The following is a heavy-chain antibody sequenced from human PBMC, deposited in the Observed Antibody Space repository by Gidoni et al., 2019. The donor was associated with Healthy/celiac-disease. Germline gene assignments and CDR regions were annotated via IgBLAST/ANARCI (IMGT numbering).Heavy chain of an antibody. Sequence: QVQLVQSGSALKKPGASVKVSCKASGYTFTSYAMNWVRQAPGQGLEWMGWINTNTGNPTYAQGFTGRFVFSLDTSVSTAYLQISSLKAEDTAVYYCASEIVVVPAAMYYYYYGMDVWGQGTTVTVSS. D-gene: IGHD2-2*01. CDR3: ASEIVVVPAAMYYYYYGMDV. V-gene: IGHV7-4-1*02. CDR1: GYTFTSYA. J-gene: IGHJ6*02. CDR2: INTNTGNP.